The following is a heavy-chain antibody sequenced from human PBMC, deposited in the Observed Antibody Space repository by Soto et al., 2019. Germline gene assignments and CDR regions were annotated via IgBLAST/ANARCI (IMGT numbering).Heavy chain of an antibody. J-gene: IGHJ4*02. D-gene: IGHD3-3*01. V-gene: IGHV3-23*01. Sequence: GGSLRLSCAASGFTFSSYAMSWVRQAPGKGLEWVSAISGSGGSTYYADSVKGRFTISRDNSKNTLYLQMNSLRAEDTAVYYCANPLYDFWSGYYVDIDYWGQGTLVTVSS. CDR1: GFTFSSYA. CDR3: ANPLYDFWSGYYVDIDY. CDR2: ISGSGGST.